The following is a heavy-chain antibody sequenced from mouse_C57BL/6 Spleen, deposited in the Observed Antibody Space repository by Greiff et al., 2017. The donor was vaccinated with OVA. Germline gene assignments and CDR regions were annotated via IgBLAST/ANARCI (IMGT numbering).Heavy chain of an antibody. CDR1: GYTFTDYE. CDR2: IDPETGGT. V-gene: IGHV1-15*01. J-gene: IGHJ1*03. Sequence: QVQLQQSGAELVRPGASVTLSCKASGYTFTDYEMHWVKQTPVHGLEWIGAIDPETGGTAYNQKFKGKAILTADKSSSTAYMELRSLTSEDSAVYYCTRSGGSSRYFDVWGTGTTVTVSS. CDR3: TRSGGSSRYFDV. D-gene: IGHD1-1*01.